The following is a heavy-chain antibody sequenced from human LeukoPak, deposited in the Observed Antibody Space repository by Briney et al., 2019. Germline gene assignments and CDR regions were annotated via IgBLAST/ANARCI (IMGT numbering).Heavy chain of an antibody. D-gene: IGHD2-15*01. CDR2: IYSGGST. CDR1: GFTVSSKY. J-gene: IGHJ4*02. Sequence: GGSLRLSCAASGFTVSSKYMTWVRQAPGRGLEWVSFIYSGGSTYYADSVRGRFIISRDNSKNTLYLQMNSLRAEDTAVYYCARRAGSYSHSYDYWGQGTLVTVSS. CDR3: ARRAGSYSHSYDY. V-gene: IGHV3-53*01.